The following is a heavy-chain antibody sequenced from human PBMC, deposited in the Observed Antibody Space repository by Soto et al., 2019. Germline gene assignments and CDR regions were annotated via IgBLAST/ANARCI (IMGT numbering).Heavy chain of an antibody. CDR3: VRSYYDFWSGPYYFDY. V-gene: IGHV1-18*04. CDR2: ISAYNGNT. J-gene: IGHJ4*02. Sequence: QVQLVQSGAEVKKPGASVKVSCKASGYTFTSYGSSWVRQAPGQGLEWMGWISAYNGNTNYAQKLQGRVTMTTDTPTRTDYMELRSLRSDDTAVYYCVRSYYDFWSGPYYFDYWGQGTLVTVAS. D-gene: IGHD3-3*01. CDR1: GYTFTSYG.